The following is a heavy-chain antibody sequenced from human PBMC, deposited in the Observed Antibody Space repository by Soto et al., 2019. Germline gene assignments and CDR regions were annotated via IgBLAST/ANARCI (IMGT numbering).Heavy chain of an antibody. CDR2: INAGSGNT. CDR3: ARDTETLGPRANDALDI. Sequence: APVKVSCKATGYTFSAYTMNWVRQAPGQSLEWMGWINAGSGNTKYSQNFQGRVSITRDTSASTVYMELTGLTSEDTAVYYCARDTETLGPRANDALDIWGQGTVVTVSS. CDR1: GYTFSAYT. V-gene: IGHV1-3*01. J-gene: IGHJ3*02. D-gene: IGHD3-3*02.